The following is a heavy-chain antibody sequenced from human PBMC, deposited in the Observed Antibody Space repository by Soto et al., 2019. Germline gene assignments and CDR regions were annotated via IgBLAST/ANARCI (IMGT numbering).Heavy chain of an antibody. CDR1: GFPFSNYA. Sequence: GGSLRLSCAASGFPFSNYAMTWVRQAPGQGLEWVSTITDSGGSTYYADSVKGRFTISRDNPKSTLYLQMNSLRAEDTAVYYCAKGPPWFDPWGQGTLVTVSS. CDR2: ITDSGGST. CDR3: AKGPPWFDP. V-gene: IGHV3-23*01. J-gene: IGHJ5*02.